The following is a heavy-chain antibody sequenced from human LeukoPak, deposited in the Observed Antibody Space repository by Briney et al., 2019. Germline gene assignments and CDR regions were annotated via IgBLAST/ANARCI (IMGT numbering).Heavy chain of an antibody. Sequence: SETLSLTCTVSGGSISRYYWSWIRQPPGKGLEWIGYIYYSGSTNYNPSLKSRVTISVDTSKNQFSLKLSSVTAADTAVYYCARHDMDVARPGLDYFDYWGQGTLVTVSS. CDR1: GGSISRYY. D-gene: IGHD5-12*01. V-gene: IGHV4-59*08. CDR2: IYYSGST. J-gene: IGHJ4*02. CDR3: ARHDMDVARPGLDYFDY.